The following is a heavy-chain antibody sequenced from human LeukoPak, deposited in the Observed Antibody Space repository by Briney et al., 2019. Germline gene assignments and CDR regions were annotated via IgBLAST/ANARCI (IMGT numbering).Heavy chain of an antibody. Sequence: SETLSLTCTVSGGSISSHYWSWIRQPPGKGLEWIGYIYYRGSTNYNPSLKSRVTISVDTSKNQFSLKLSSVTAADTAVYYCARIGGSGSYYNVEWFDPWGQGTLVTVSS. D-gene: IGHD3-10*01. J-gene: IGHJ5*02. CDR2: IYYRGST. CDR1: GGSISSHY. V-gene: IGHV4-59*11. CDR3: ARIGGSGSYYNVEWFDP.